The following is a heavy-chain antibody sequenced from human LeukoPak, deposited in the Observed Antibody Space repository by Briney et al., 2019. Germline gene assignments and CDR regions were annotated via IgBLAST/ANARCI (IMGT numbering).Heavy chain of an antibody. Sequence: SVKVSCKTSGGTFSSSAITWVRQAPGQGLEWIGRIIPILGVTNYAQKFQGRVTITADKSTSTAYMELSSLRSEDTALYYCARSHNDFGDDYWGQGSLVTVPS. V-gene: IGHV1-69*04. CDR2: IIPILGVT. CDR3: ARSHNDFGDDY. D-gene: IGHD3-3*01. CDR1: GGTFSSSA. J-gene: IGHJ4*02.